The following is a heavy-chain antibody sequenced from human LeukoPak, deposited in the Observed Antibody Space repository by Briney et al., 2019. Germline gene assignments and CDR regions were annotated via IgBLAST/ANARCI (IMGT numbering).Heavy chain of an antibody. D-gene: IGHD3-10*01. J-gene: IGHJ4*02. V-gene: IGHV3-23*01. Sequence: GGSLRLSCAASGFTFSSYAMSWVRQAPGKGLEWVSAISGSGGSTYYADSVKGRFTISRDNSKNTLYLQMNSLRAEDTAVYYCAKISHYYGSGSYFDYWGQGTLVTVSS. CDR3: AKISHYYGSGSYFDY. CDR1: GFTFSSYA. CDR2: ISGSGGST.